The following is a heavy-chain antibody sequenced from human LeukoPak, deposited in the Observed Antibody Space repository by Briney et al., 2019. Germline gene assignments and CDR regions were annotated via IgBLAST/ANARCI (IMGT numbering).Heavy chain of an antibody. CDR2: ISSSSSYI. CDR1: GFTFSSYS. D-gene: IGHD1-20*01. Sequence: GGSLRLSCAASGFTFSSYSMNWVRQAPGKGLEWVSSISSSSSYIYYADSVKGRFTISRDNAKNSLYLQMNSLRAEDTAVYYCARDLITGTTSSCGMDVWGKGTTVTVSS. J-gene: IGHJ6*04. V-gene: IGHV3-21*01. CDR3: ARDLITGTTSSCGMDV.